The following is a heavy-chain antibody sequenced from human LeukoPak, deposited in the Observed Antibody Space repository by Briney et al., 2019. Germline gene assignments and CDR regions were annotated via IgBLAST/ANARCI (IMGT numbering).Heavy chain of an antibody. J-gene: IGHJ4*02. CDR1: GYSFTSYW. CDR2: ICPGDSDT. Sequence: GESLKISCKGSGYSFTSYWIGWVRQMPGKGLEWMGIICPGDSDTRYSPSFQGQVTISADKSISTAYLQWSSLKASDTAMYYCARLGSGWQWLVRSFPHYFDYWGQGTLVTVSS. V-gene: IGHV5-51*01. CDR3: ARLGSGWQWLVRSFPHYFDY. D-gene: IGHD6-19*01.